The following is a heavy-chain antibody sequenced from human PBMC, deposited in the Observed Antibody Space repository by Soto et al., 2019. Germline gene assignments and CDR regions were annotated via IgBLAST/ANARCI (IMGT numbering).Heavy chain of an antibody. CDR3: ARTHYSMDV. V-gene: IGHV4-34*01. Sequence: QVRLLQWGAGLLKPSETLSLTCAVYGGSFSDFHWSWIRQPPGKGLEWIAEINLRGNTNYNPSLKSRVTMSVDTSQNQFSLKMTSVTAADTAVYYCARTHYSMDVWDKGTTVTVSS. CDR1: GGSFSDFH. J-gene: IGHJ6*03. CDR2: INLRGNT.